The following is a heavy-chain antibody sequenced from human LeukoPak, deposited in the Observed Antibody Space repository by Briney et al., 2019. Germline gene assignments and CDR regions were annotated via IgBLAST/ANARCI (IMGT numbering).Heavy chain of an antibody. D-gene: IGHD2-8*02. CDR1: GFTFSSYS. CDR3: ARSTGDYYYHYGMDV. Sequence: GGSLRLSCAASGFTFSSYSMNWVRQAPGKGLEWVSSISSSSSYIYYADSVKGRFTISRDNAKNSLYLQMNSLRAEDTAVYYCARSTGDYYYHYGMDVWGQGTTVTVSS. V-gene: IGHV3-21*01. CDR2: ISSSSSYI. J-gene: IGHJ6*02.